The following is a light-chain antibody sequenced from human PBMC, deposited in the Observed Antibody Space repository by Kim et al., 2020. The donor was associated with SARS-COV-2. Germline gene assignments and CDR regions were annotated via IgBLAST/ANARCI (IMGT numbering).Light chain of an antibody. J-gene: IGLJ3*02. CDR1: SSNIGAGYD. V-gene: IGLV1-40*01. CDR3: QSYDSSLSGWA. CDR2: GDT. Sequence: QPVLTQPPSVSGAPGQRVTMSCTGSSSNIGAGYDVHWYQQVPGTAPKLLIYGDTHRPSGVPDRFYASKSGTSASLAITGLQAEDEADYYCQSYDSSLSGWAFGGGTQLTVL.